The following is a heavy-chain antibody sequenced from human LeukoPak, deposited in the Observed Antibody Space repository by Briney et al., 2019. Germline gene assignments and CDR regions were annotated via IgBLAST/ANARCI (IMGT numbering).Heavy chain of an antibody. D-gene: IGHD6-13*01. V-gene: IGHV1-46*01. CDR3: ARDLSPRGSTDY. CDR1: GYTFTGYY. Sequence: ASVKVSCKASGYTFTGYYMHWVRQAPGQGLEWMGIINPSGGSTSYAQRFQGRVTMTRDTSTSTVYMELSSLRSEDTAVYYCARDLSPRGSTDYWGQGTLVTVSS. J-gene: IGHJ4*02. CDR2: INPSGGST.